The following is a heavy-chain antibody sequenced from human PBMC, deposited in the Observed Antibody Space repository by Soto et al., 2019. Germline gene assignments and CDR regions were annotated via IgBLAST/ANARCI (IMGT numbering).Heavy chain of an antibody. D-gene: IGHD1-20*01. J-gene: IGHJ4*02. V-gene: IGHV1-8*02. CDR2: MTPKSGYT. Sequence: QVQLMQSGAEVRKPGASVKVSCKASGYTFTDYDINWVRQATGQGLEWLGWMTPKSGYTGYAQKFQGRVTLTRDTSRGTAYMELGSLTSEDTAVYYCTRNLYNTGDFDHWGQGTLVTVSS. CDR3: TRNLYNTGDFDH. CDR1: GYTFTDYD.